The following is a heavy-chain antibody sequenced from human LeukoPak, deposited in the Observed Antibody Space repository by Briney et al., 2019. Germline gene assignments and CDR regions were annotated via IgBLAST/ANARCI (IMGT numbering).Heavy chain of an antibody. V-gene: IGHV3-74*01. CDR2: INSDGSST. J-gene: IGHJ4*02. CDR1: GGSFSGYY. CDR3: ARGGSPYYFDY. Sequence: SSETLSLTCAVYGGSFSGYYWSWIRQPPGKGLVWVSRINSDGSSTSYADSVKGRFTISRDNAKNTLYLQMNSLRAEDTAVYYCARGGSPYYFDYWGQGTLVTVSS. D-gene: IGHD3-10*01.